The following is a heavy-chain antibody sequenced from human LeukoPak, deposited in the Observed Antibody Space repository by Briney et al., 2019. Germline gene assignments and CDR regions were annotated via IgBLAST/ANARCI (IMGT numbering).Heavy chain of an antibody. V-gene: IGHV3-48*02. Sequence: GGSLRLSCAASGFTFSSYWMHWVRQAPGKGLVWVSYISSSSSTIYYADSVKGRFTISRDNAKNSLYLQMNSLRDEDTAVYYCAGEVATIKNYYYYMDVWGKGTTVTVSS. J-gene: IGHJ6*03. CDR3: AGEVATIKNYYYYMDV. CDR2: ISSSSSTI. D-gene: IGHD5-12*01. CDR1: GFTFSSYW.